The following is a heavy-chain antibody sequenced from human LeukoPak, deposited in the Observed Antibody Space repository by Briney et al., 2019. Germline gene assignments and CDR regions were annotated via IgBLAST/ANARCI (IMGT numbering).Heavy chain of an antibody. CDR2: IYFTGNT. D-gene: IGHD5-18*01. CDR1: GDSISTYY. J-gene: IGHJ4*02. V-gene: IGHV4-59*01. Sequence: SETLSLTCTVSGDSISTYYWSWIRQPPGKGLEWIGYIYFTGNTNYNPSLKSRVTISVDTSKNQFSLKLSSVTAADTAVYYCARDDTAMGFDYWGQGTLVTVSS. CDR3: ARDDTAMGFDY.